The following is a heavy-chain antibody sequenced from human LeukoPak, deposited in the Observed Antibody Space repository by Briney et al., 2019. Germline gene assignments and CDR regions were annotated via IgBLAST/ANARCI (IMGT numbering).Heavy chain of an antibody. J-gene: IGHJ4*02. CDR3: ARGPMTTAPLEY. Sequence: SVKVSCKASVGTFTSSTISWVRQAPGQGPEWMGRIIPLFQTTKYAPKLQGRVTITADKSTSTAYMEVSSLTSEDTAVYYCARGPMTTAPLEYWGQGTLVTVSS. D-gene: IGHD4-17*01. CDR1: VGTFTSST. CDR2: IIPLFQTT. V-gene: IGHV1-69*08.